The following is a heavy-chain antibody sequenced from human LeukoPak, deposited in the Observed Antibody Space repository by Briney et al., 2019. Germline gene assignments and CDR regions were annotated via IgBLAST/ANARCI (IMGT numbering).Heavy chain of an antibody. CDR2: IKSDGDT. D-gene: IGHD1-1*01. Sequence: GGSLRLSCTASGFTFSSYWMHWVRHTPGQGLMWVARIKSDGDTIYADSVQSRFTISRDNAKNTLYLQMNSLRAEDTAVYYCAKRFTTGTTSWFDPWGQGTLVTVSS. J-gene: IGHJ5*02. V-gene: IGHV3-74*01. CDR3: AKRFTTGTTSWFDP. CDR1: GFTFSSYW.